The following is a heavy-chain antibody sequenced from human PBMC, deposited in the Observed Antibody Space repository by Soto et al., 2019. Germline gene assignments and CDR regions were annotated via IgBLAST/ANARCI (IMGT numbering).Heavy chain of an antibody. CDR3: ARDHRGGMDV. J-gene: IGHJ6*04. V-gene: IGHV3-21*01. CDR2: ISSASSSI. Sequence: VQLVESGGGLVKPGGSLRLSCAASGFTFSYYTINWVRQAPGKGLEWVSSISSASSSIYYADSVKGRFTISRDNAKKSLYLQMNSLRDEDTAVYYCARDHRGGMDVWGEGATVTVSS. CDR1: GFTFSYYT.